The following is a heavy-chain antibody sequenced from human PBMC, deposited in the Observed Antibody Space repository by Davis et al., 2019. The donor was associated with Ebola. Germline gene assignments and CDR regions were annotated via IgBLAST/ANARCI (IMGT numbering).Heavy chain of an antibody. CDR2: IYTSGST. CDR3: ARRATNYNYFDY. CDR1: GYSISSGYY. J-gene: IGHJ4*02. V-gene: IGHV4-4*07. D-gene: IGHD2-8*01. Sequence: SETLSLTCAVSGYSISSGYYWGWIRQPAGKGLEWIGRIYTSGSTNYNPSLESRVTMSVDTSKNQFSLKLSSVTAADTAVYYCARRATNYNYFDYWGQGTLVTVSS.